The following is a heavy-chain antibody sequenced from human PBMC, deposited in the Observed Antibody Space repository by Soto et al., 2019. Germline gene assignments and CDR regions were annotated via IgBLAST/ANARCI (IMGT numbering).Heavy chain of an antibody. CDR3: ARVWGEHYYGMDV. D-gene: IGHD3-16*01. CDR2: TYYRSKWYN. Sequence: SPTLSLPCAISGDSVSSNSAAWNWIRQSPSRGLEWLGRTYYRSKWYNDYAVSVKSRITISPDTSKNQFSLQLNSVTPEDTAVYYCARVWGEHYYGMDVWGQGTTVTVSS. J-gene: IGHJ6*02. CDR1: GDSVSSNSAA. V-gene: IGHV6-1*01.